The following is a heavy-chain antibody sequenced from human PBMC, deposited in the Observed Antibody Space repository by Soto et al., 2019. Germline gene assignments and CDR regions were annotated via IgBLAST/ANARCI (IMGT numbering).Heavy chain of an antibody. V-gene: IGHV3-53*01. CDR1: GFTVSSNY. D-gene: IGHD1-26*01. CDR2: IYSGGST. CDR3: ARGLPSGTYYGEYYFDY. Sequence: PGGALRLSCSASGFTVSSNYMSWVRQAPGKGLEWVSVIYSGGSTYHADSVKGRFTISRDNSKNTLYLQMNSLRAEDTAVYYCARGLPSGTYYGEYYFDYWGQGTLVTVSS. J-gene: IGHJ4*02.